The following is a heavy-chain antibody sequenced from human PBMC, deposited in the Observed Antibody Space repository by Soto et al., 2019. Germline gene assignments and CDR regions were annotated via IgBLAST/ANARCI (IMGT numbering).Heavy chain of an antibody. J-gene: IGHJ4*02. Sequence: ASVKVSCKASGGTFSSYAISWVRQAPGQGLEWMGWINPNSGGTNYAQKFQGWVTMTRDTSISTAYMELSRLRSDDTAVYYCASGYSYGTFDYWGQGTLVTVSS. CDR2: INPNSGGT. CDR1: GGTFSSYA. V-gene: IGHV1-2*04. CDR3: ASGYSYGTFDY. D-gene: IGHD5-18*01.